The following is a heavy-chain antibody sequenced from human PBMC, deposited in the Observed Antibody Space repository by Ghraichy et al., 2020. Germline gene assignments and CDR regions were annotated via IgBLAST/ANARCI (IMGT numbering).Heavy chain of an antibody. V-gene: IGHV4-34*01. CDR1: GGSLSGYY. Sequence: ETLSLTCAVYGGSLSGYYWSWIRQPPGKGLEWIGEINHSGSTNYNPSLKSRVTISVDTSKNQFSLKLSSVTAADTAVYYCARGKGPTYDSSGYYYDYWGQGTLVTVSS. CDR3: ARGKGPTYDSSGYYYDY. D-gene: IGHD3-22*01. CDR2: INHSGST. J-gene: IGHJ4*02.